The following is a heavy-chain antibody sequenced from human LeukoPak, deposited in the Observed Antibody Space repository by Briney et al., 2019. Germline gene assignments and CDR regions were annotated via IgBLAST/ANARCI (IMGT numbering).Heavy chain of an antibody. V-gene: IGHV3-43*01. D-gene: IGHD2-2*01. CDR1: GFTFDDYT. CDR3: AKDGVRVVPAARYYYYYYMDV. Sequence: GGSLRLSCAASGFTFDDYTMHWVRQAPGKGLEWVSLISWDGGSTYYADSVKGRFTISRDNSKNSLYLQMNSLRTEDTALYYCAKDGVRVVPAARYYYYYYMDVWGKGTTVTVSS. J-gene: IGHJ6*03. CDR2: ISWDGGST.